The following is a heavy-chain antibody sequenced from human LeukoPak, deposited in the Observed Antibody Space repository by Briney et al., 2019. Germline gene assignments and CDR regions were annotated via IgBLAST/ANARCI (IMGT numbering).Heavy chain of an antibody. CDR3: TKDVADYVWGEYRHFDK. CDR2: ITWNSDFI. Sequence: PGGSLRLSCAASGFKFADYAMHWVRQVPGKGLEWVAGITWNSDFIAFADSLKGRFSISRDNGKNSLFLQMNSLTPEDTAFYYCTKDVADYVWGEYRHFDKWGQGALVTVSS. D-gene: IGHD3-16*01. J-gene: IGHJ4*02. CDR1: GFKFADYA. V-gene: IGHV3-9*01.